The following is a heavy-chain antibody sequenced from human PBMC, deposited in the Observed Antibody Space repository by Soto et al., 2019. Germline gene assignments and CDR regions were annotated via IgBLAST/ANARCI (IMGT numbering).Heavy chain of an antibody. CDR3: AKVRITMITDAAFDI. J-gene: IGHJ3*02. CDR1: GLTLSSYG. V-gene: IGHV3-30*18. D-gene: IGHD3-22*01. Sequence: GGSPRISCAASGLTLSSYGVHWVRQAPGKGLEWVAVISYDGSNKYYADSVKGRFTISRDNSKNTLYLQMNSLRAEDTAVYYCAKVRITMITDAAFDIWGQGTMVTVSS. CDR2: ISYDGSNK.